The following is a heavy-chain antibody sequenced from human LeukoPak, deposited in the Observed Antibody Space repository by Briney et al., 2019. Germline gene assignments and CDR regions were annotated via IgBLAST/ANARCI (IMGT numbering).Heavy chain of an antibody. D-gene: IGHD3-16*02. J-gene: IGHJ6*03. Sequence: SVKVSCKASGGTFSSYAISWVRQAPGQGLEWMGGIIPIFGTANYAQKFQGRVTITADKSTSTAYMELSSLRSEDTAVYYCARATDGSSRYFYYYYYYMDVWGKGTTVTVSS. CDR3: ARATDGSSRYFYYYYYYMDV. CDR1: GGTFSSYA. V-gene: IGHV1-69*06. CDR2: IIPIFGTA.